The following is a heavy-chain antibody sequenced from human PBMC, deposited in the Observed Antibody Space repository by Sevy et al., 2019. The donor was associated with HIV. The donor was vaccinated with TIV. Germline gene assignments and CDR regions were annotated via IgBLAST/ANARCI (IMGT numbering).Heavy chain of an antibody. J-gene: IGHJ3*02. Sequence: MHGESLKISCKGSGYSFTSYWIGWVRQMPGKGLEWMGIIYPGDSDTRYSPSFQGQVTISADKSIRTAYLQCSSLKASDTAMYYCARRAERFWEKHDAFDIWGQGTMVTVSS. CDR3: ARRAERFWEKHDAFDI. CDR2: IYPGDSDT. CDR1: GYSFTSYW. V-gene: IGHV5-51*01. D-gene: IGHD3-10*01.